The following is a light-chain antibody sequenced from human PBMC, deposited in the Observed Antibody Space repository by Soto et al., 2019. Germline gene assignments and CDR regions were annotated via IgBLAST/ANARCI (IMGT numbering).Light chain of an antibody. CDR3: LQDYNHPWT. CDR2: SAS. V-gene: IGKV1-6*01. CDR1: QGIRDD. Sequence: AIQMTQSPSSLSASVGDRVTITCRASQGIRDDLGWYQQKPGKAPKLLIYSASSLQSGVPSRFSGSGSGTDFTLSISSLQPEDFATYYCLQDYNHPWTFGQGTRVDIK. J-gene: IGKJ1*01.